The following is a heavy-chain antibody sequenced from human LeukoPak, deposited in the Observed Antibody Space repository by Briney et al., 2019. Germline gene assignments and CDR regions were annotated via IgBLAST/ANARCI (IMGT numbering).Heavy chain of an antibody. CDR1: GFTFSSYS. CDR3: ARDRARYCSSTSCYEG. Sequence: PGGSLRLSCAASGFTFSSYSMNWVRQAPGKGLEWVSSISSSSSYIYYADSVKGRFTISRDNAKNSLYLQMNSLRAEDTAVYYCARDRARYCSSTSCYEGWGQGTLVTVSS. CDR2: ISSSSSYI. D-gene: IGHD2-2*01. V-gene: IGHV3-21*01. J-gene: IGHJ4*02.